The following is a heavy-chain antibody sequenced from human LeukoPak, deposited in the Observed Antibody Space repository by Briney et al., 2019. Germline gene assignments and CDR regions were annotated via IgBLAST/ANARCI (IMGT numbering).Heavy chain of an antibody. Sequence: GGSLRLSCAASGFTFSSYGMHWVRQAPGKGLEWVAFIRYDGSNKYYADSVKGRFTISRDNAKNSLYLQMNSLRAEDTAVYYCARNPAERWEPPYFDYWGQGTLVTVSS. CDR2: IRYDGSNK. J-gene: IGHJ4*02. D-gene: IGHD1-26*01. V-gene: IGHV3-30*02. CDR1: GFTFSSYG. CDR3: ARNPAERWEPPYFDY.